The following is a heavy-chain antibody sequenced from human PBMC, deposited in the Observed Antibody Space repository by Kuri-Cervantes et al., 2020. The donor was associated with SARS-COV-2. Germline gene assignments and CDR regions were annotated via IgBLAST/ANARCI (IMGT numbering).Heavy chain of an antibody. Sequence: SETLSLTCAVYGGSFSGYYWSWIRQPPGKGLEWIGYIYYSGSTNYNPSLKSRVTISVDTSKNQFSLKLSSVTAADTAVYYCARGNSSSWYPYYYGMDVWGQGTTVTVSS. D-gene: IGHD6-13*01. CDR1: GGSFSGYY. V-gene: IGHV4-59*01. CDR2: IYYSGST. J-gene: IGHJ6*02. CDR3: ARGNSSSWYPYYYGMDV.